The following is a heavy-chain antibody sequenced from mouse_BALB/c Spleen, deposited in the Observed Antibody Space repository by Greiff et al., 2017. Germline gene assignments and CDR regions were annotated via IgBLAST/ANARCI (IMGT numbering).Heavy chain of an antibody. Sequence: QVQLKESGAELVKPGASVKLSCKASGYTFTSYWMHWVKQRPGQGLEWIGEINPSNGRTNYNEKFKSKATLTVDKSSSTAYMQLSSLTSEDSAVYYCARNGYQYFDVWGAGTTVTVSS. CDR3: ARNGYQYFDV. V-gene: IGHV1S81*02. J-gene: IGHJ1*01. D-gene: IGHD1-2*01. CDR2: INPSNGRT. CDR1: GYTFTSYW.